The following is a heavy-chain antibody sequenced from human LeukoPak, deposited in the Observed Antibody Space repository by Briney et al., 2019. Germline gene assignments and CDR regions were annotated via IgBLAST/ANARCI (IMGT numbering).Heavy chain of an antibody. CDR3: ARHAGGISATGTRPFDY. CDR1: GSSFSSSTYY. D-gene: IGHD6-13*01. Sequence: PSETLSLTCTVSGSSFSSSTYYWGWIRQPPGKGLEWIGSIYYSGSTYYNPSLKSRVTMSVDTSKNQFSLKLSSVTAADTAVYYCARHAGGISATGTRPFDYWGQGTLVTVSS. V-gene: IGHV4-39*01. CDR2: IYYSGST. J-gene: IGHJ4*02.